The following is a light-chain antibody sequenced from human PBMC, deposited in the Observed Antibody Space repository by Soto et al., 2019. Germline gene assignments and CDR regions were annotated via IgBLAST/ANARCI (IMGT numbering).Light chain of an antibody. CDR3: QHRANWLGT. CDR2: DAS. J-gene: IGKJ3*01. Sequence: EIVLTQSPATLSLSPGERATLSCRASQSVGSFLAWYQQKSGQTPRLLIYDASNRVTGIPARFSGSGSGTYFTLTISSLEPEDFAVYYCQHRANWLGTFGPGTKVDMK. V-gene: IGKV3-11*01. CDR1: QSVGSF.